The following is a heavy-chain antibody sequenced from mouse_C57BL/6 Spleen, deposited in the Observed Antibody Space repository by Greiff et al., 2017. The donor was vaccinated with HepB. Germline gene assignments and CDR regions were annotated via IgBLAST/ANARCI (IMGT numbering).Heavy chain of an antibody. D-gene: IGHD2-5*01. J-gene: IGHJ2*01. CDR1: GYSITSGYY. CDR2: ISYDGSN. Sequence: VQLQQSGPGLVKPSQSLSLTCSVTGYSITSGYYWNWIRQFPGNKLEWMGYISYDGSNNYNPSLKNRISITRDTTNNQFFLKLNSVTTEDTATYYCARGDYSNPWYYFDYWGQGTTLTVSS. V-gene: IGHV3-6*01. CDR3: ARGDYSNPWYYFDY.